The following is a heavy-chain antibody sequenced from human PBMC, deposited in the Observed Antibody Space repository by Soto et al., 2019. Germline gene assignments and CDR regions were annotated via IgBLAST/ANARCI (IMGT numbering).Heavy chain of an antibody. J-gene: IGHJ5*02. Sequence: PSETLSLTCDVSGYAISSGFYGDWLRLSPGKGLEWIGCVYHTGSTYYNPSLKSRVAISVDTSKNQFSLKMTSVTATDTAVYYSARHTVSSGLPFASWGQGIRVT. CDR2: VYHTGST. CDR1: GYAISSGFY. D-gene: IGHD5-12*01. CDR3: ARHTVSSGLPFAS. V-gene: IGHV4-38-2*01.